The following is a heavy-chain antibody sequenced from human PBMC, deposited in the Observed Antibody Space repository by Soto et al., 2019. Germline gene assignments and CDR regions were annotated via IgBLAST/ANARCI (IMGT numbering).Heavy chain of an antibody. CDR1: GFTFSNAW. J-gene: IGHJ6*03. Sequence: GGSLRLSCAASGFTFSNAWMSWVHQAPGKGLEWVGRIKSKTDGGTTDYAAPVKGRFTISRDDSKNTLYLQMNSLKTEDTAVYYCTTDYGDLIHYYYYMDVWGKGTTVTVSS. D-gene: IGHD4-17*01. CDR3: TTDYGDLIHYYYYMDV. V-gene: IGHV3-15*01. CDR2: IKSKTDGGTT.